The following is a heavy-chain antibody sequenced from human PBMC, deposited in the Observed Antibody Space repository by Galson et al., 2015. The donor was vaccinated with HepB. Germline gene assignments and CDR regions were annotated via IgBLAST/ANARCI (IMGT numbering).Heavy chain of an antibody. D-gene: IGHD2-2*01. V-gene: IGHV5-10-1*01. Sequence: QSGAEVKRPGESLRISCKGSGYSFTSYWISWVRQMPGKGLEWMGRIDPSDSYTNYSPSFQGHVTISADKSISTAYLQWSSLKASDTAMYYCARHWGSAEIPAAPGWFDPWGQGTLVTVSS. J-gene: IGHJ5*02. CDR1: GYSFTSYW. CDR2: IDPSDSYT. CDR3: ARHWGSAEIPAAPGWFDP.